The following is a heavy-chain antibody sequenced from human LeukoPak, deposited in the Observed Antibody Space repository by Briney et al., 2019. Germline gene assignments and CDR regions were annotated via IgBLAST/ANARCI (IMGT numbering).Heavy chain of an antibody. D-gene: IGHD4-23*01. CDR3: ARVAAGYSVNYFDY. J-gene: IGHJ4*02. V-gene: IGHV3-48*02. Sequence: GGSLRLSCAASGFTFSSYSMNWVRQAPGKGLEWVSYISSSSSTIYYVDSVKGRFAISRDNAKNPLYLQMNSLRDEDTAVYYCARVAAGYSVNYFDYWGQGTLVTVSS. CDR2: ISSSSSTI. CDR1: GFTFSSYS.